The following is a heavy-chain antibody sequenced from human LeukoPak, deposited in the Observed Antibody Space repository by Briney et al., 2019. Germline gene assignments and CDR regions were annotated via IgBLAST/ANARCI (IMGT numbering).Heavy chain of an antibody. J-gene: IGHJ4*02. Sequence: SETLSLTCTVSGDSMSTYYWTWIRQSPGKGLEWIGYIYNSGSTNYNLSLKSRVTISVDTSKNQFSLKLTSVTAADTAVYYCARGVGSGYTDDWGQGTLVTVSS. D-gene: IGHD3-22*01. CDR1: GDSMSTYY. V-gene: IGHV4-59*01. CDR2: IYNSGST. CDR3: ARGVGSGYTDD.